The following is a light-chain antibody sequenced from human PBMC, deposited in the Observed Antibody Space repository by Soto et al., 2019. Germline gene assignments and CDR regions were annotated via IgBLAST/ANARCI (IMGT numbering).Light chain of an antibody. CDR2: GAS. CDR3: QQYGSSLFT. V-gene: IGKV3-20*01. J-gene: IGKJ3*01. CDR1: QSVSSSY. Sequence: EIVLTQSPGTLSLSPGERATLSCRASQSVSSSYLAWYQQKPGQAPRLLIYGASSRATGIPDRFSGSGSGTDFTLTISRREPEDFAVDYCQQYGSSLFTFGPGTKVDIK.